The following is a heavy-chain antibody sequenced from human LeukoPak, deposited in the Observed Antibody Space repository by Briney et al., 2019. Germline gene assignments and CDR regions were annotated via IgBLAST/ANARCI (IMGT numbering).Heavy chain of an antibody. J-gene: IGHJ3*02. Sequence: PSETLSLTCTVSGGSNSSNTYYWDWIRQPPGKGLECIGSIYYGGSTYYNPSLKSRVIIPVDTSKNQFSLKLSSVTAADTAVYYCARAYYYASSAFDIWGQGTMVTVSS. CDR1: GGSNSSNTYY. CDR2: IYYGGST. V-gene: IGHV4-39*01. CDR3: ARAYYYASSAFDI. D-gene: IGHD3-22*01.